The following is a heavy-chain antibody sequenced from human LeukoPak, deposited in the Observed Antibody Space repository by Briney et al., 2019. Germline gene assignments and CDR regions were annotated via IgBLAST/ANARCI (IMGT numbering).Heavy chain of an antibody. CDR1: GFIFTNYW. CDR3: ATWGSIFGVTFFDY. D-gene: IGHD3-3*01. CDR2: IKEDGSDK. Sequence: GGSLRLSCAASGFIFTNYWMTWVRQAPGKGLEWVATIKEDGSDKHYVDSVKGRFTIARDNAKNSLFLQMSSLRADDTAVYYCATWGSIFGVTFFDYWDQGTLVTVSS. J-gene: IGHJ4*02. V-gene: IGHV3-7*01.